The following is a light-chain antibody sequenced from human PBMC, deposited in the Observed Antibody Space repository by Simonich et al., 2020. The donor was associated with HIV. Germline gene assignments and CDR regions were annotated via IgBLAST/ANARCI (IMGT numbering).Light chain of an antibody. J-gene: IGKJ2*01. CDR3: QQLNDYSYT. CDR2: GAS. Sequence: DIQMTQSPSSLSASVGDRVTLTCQASQDINNYLNWYQQKPGKAPNLLIYGASNLETGVPSRFSGGGSGTEFTLTISSLQPEDFATYYCQQLNDYSYTFGQGTKLEIK. V-gene: IGKV1-33*01. CDR1: QDINNY.